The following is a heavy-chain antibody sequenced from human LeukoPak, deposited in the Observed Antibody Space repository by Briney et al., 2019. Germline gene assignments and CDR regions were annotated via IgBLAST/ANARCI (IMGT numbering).Heavy chain of an antibody. CDR1: GFSFINNA. Sequence: PGGSLRLSCAASGFSFINNAMGWVRQAPGKGLEWVSGICASGRCTFYAAPVRGRFTVSRDNSKNSLYLQMNSLRAEDTAVYYCAKYISVPGTQLLGDYWGQGALVTVSS. CDR3: AKYISVPGTQLLGDY. D-gene: IGHD1-1*01. V-gene: IGHV3-23*01. CDR2: ICASGRCT. J-gene: IGHJ4*02.